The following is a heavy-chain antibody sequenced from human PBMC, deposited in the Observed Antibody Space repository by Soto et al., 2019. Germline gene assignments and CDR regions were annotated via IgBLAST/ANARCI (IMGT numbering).Heavy chain of an antibody. CDR2: INSDGSST. CDR3: ARDPGRGMATIDDN. CDR1: GFTFSSYW. J-gene: IGHJ4*02. Sequence: GGSLRLSCAASGFTFSSYWMHWVRQAPGKGLVWVSRINSDGSSTSYADSVKGRFTISRDNAKNTLYLQMNSLRAEDTAVYYCARDPGRGMATIDDNWGQGTLVTVFS. D-gene: IGHD5-12*01. V-gene: IGHV3-74*01.